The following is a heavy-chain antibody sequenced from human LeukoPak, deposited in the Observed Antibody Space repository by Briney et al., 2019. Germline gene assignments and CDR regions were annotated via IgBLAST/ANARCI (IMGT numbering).Heavy chain of an antibody. CDR1: APTVGMSW. V-gene: IGHV3-7*02. J-gene: IGHJ5*02. CDR3: AIDPTTPPQVPAAINWFDP. Sequence: GGSLTLACALSAPTVGMSWTSCASHAPGEGRGWVVNITQEESEKYYVDSVKGRFTVSRDNVNSSLYLQIDTLRVEDTAVYYCAIDPTTPPQVPAAINWFDPWGQGTLVTVSS. D-gene: IGHD2-2*02. CDR2: ITQEESEK.